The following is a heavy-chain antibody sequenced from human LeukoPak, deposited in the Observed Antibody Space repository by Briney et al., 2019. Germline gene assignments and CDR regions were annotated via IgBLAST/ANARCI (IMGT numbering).Heavy chain of an antibody. Sequence: RASVKVSCKASGGTFSSYAISWVRQAPGQGLEWMGWMNPNSGNTGYAQKFQGRVTMTRNTSISTAYMELSSLRSEDTAVYYCARVGYSSGWFDYYYGMDVWGQGTTVTVSS. CDR1: GGTFSSYA. CDR3: ARVGYSSGWFDYYYGMDV. CDR2: MNPNSGNT. J-gene: IGHJ6*02. D-gene: IGHD6-19*01. V-gene: IGHV1-8*02.